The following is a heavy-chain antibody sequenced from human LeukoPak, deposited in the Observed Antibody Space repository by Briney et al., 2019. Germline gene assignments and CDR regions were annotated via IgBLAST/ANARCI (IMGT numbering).Heavy chain of an antibody. CDR3: ARRTAAAGLYYFDY. D-gene: IGHD6-13*01. V-gene: IGHV1-8*01. J-gene: IGHJ4*02. CDR1: GYTFTSYD. CDR2: MNPNSGNT. Sequence: ASVKVSCKASGYTFTSYDINWVRQATGQGLEWMGWMNPNSGNTGYAQKFQGRVTMTRNTSISTAYMELSSLRSEDTAVYYCARRTAAAGLYYFDYWGQETLVTVSS.